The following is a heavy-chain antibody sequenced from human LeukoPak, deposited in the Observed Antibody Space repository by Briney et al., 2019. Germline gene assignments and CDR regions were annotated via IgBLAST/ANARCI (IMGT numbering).Heavy chain of an antibody. J-gene: IGHJ4*02. Sequence: GGSLRLSCAASGFTFSSYWMHWLRHAPGKGLVWVSRINSDGSSTSYADSVKGRFTISRDNAKNTLYLQMNSLRAEDTAAYYCARGGSYGFSTPLDYWGQGTLVTVSS. D-gene: IGHD1-26*01. CDR3: ARGGSYGFSTPLDY. CDR2: INSDGSST. V-gene: IGHV3-74*01. CDR1: GFTFSSYW.